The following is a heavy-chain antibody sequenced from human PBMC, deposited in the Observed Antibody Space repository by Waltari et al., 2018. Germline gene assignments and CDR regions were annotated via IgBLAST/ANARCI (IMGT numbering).Heavy chain of an antibody. CDR3: VKDRWYCSSSLCSEFDH. CDR2: ISYDGNDK. J-gene: IGHJ4*02. CDR1: GFTFSGVTFSTFG. D-gene: IGHD2-2*01. V-gene: IGHV3-30*18. Sequence: QVQLVESGGGLVQPGRSLRLSCAASGFTFSGVTFSTFGMHWVRQAPGKGLEWGSGISYDGNDKYYLDSVKGRFSSSRDNSKDTLYLQMNNLRPEDTAMYYCVKDRWYCSSSLCSEFDHWGQGVLVTVSS.